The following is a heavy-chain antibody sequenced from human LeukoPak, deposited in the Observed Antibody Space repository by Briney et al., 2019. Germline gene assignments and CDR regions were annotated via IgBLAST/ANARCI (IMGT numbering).Heavy chain of an antibody. CDR1: GFTFSSYA. CDR3: AKRGFYYGSGSYYTYLDY. V-gene: IGHV3-23*01. CDR2: ISGSGGST. D-gene: IGHD3-10*01. Sequence: GGSLRLSCAASGFTFSSYAMSWVRQAPGKGLERVSAISGSGGSTYYADSVKGRFTISRDNSKNTLYLQMNSLRAEDTAVYYCAKRGFYYGSGSYYTYLDYWGQGTLVTVSS. J-gene: IGHJ4*02.